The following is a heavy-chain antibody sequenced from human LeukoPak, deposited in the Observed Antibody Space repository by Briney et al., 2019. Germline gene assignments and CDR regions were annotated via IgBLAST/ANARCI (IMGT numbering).Heavy chain of an antibody. CDR1: GGTFRSYV. D-gene: IGHD1-20*01. CDR2: IIPIFGAS. Sequence: SVKVSCKASGGTFRSYVVSWVRLAPGQGLEWMGGIIPIFGASKYTQKFQGRVTITTDESTSTAYMELSSLRSEDTAVYYCSRHAGYNWKDGIDFWGQGTLVTVAS. V-gene: IGHV1-69*05. J-gene: IGHJ4*02. CDR3: SRHAGYNWKDGIDF.